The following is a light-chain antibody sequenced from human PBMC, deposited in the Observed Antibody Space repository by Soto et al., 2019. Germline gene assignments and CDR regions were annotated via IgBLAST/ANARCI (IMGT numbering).Light chain of an antibody. V-gene: IGLV2-14*01. Sequence: QSALTQPASVSGSPGQSITISCTGTSSDVGGYNYVSWYQQHPGKAPKLMIYDVSNRPSGVSNRFSGSKSGNTASPTISGLQAEEEADYYCSSYTSSSTVGVFGGGTKLTVL. CDR2: DVS. CDR1: SSDVGGYNY. CDR3: SSYTSSSTVGV. J-gene: IGLJ2*01.